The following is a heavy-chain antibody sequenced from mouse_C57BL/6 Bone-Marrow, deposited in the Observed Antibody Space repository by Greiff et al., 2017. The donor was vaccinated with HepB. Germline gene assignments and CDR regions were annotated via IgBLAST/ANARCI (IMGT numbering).Heavy chain of an antibody. V-gene: IGHV5-9*01. J-gene: IGHJ2*01. CDR1: GFTFSSYT. CDR2: ISGGGGNT. CDR3: ARREGGYYEDY. D-gene: IGHD2-3*01. Sequence: EVQGVESGGGLVKPGGSLKLSCAASGFTFSSYTMSWVRQTPEKRLEWVATISGGGGNTYYPDSVKGRFTISRDNAKNTLYLQMGSLRSEDTALYYCARREGGYYEDYWGQGTTLTVSS.